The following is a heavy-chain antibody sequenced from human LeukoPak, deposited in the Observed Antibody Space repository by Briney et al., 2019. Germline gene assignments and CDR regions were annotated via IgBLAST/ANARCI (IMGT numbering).Heavy chain of an antibody. Sequence: ASVKVSCTASGGTFISYAISWVRQAPGQGLEWMGGIIPIFGTANYAQKFQGRVTITADESTSTAYMELSSLRSEDTAVYYCARGIRRYYDSSGYQRWGQGTLVTVSS. J-gene: IGHJ4*02. CDR3: ARGIRRYYDSSGYQR. CDR1: GGTFISYA. CDR2: IIPIFGTA. V-gene: IGHV1-69*13. D-gene: IGHD3-22*01.